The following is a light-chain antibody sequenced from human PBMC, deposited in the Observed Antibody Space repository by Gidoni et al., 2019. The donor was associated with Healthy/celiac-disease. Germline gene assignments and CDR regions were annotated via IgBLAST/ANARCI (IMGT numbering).Light chain of an antibody. CDR1: QSISSW. V-gene: IGKV1-5*03. Sequence: DIQMTQSPSTLSASVGDRVTITCRASQSISSWLAWYQQKPGKAPKLLIYKASSLESGGPSRFSGSGSGTEFTLTISSLQPDDFATYYGQQYNSYRTFGQXTKVEIK. CDR3: QQYNSYRT. J-gene: IGKJ1*01. CDR2: KAS.